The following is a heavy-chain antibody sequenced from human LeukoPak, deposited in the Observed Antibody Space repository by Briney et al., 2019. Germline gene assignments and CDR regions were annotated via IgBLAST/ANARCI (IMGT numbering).Heavy chain of an antibody. CDR1: GFTFSSHG. CDR3: AKNYDIWDY. J-gene: IGHJ4*02. D-gene: IGHD3-9*01. CDR2: MCGSGSVA. V-gene: IGHV3-23*01. Sequence: GGSLRLSCAASGFTFSSHGMAWVRQPPGEGLEWVSLMCGSGSVAYYADSVKGRFTISRDNAKNTLYLQMNSLRAEDTAIYYCAKNYDIWDYWGQGTLVTVSS.